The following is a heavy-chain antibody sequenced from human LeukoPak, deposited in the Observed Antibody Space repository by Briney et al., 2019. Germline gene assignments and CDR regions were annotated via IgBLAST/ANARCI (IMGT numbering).Heavy chain of an antibody. CDR1: GYTLTELS. J-gene: IGHJ4*02. Sequence: ASVKVSCKVSGYTLTELSMHWVRQAPGKGLEWMGGFDPEDRETIYAQKFQGRVTMTEDTSTDTAYMELSSLRSEDTAVYYCATVHYYGSGSYYFGGPNDYWGQGTLVTVSS. CDR2: FDPEDRET. D-gene: IGHD3-10*01. CDR3: ATVHYYGSGSYYFGGPNDY. V-gene: IGHV1-24*01.